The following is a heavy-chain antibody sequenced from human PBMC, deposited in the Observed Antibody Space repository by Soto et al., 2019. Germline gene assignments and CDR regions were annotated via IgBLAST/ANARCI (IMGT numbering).Heavy chain of an antibody. Sequence: SETLSLTCTVSGVSISSSYWSWIRQSPGKGLEWIAYIHYTGITKYNPSLQSRVTISVDTSKNQFSLNLSSVTAADTAVYYCARLPSIVATDDYFDYWGQGTLVTVSS. J-gene: IGHJ4*02. CDR3: ARLPSIVATDDYFDY. D-gene: IGHD5-12*01. CDR2: IHYTGIT. CDR1: GVSISSSY. V-gene: IGHV4-59*08.